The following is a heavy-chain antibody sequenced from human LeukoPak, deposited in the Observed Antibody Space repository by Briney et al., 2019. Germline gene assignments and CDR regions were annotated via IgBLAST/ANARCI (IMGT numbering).Heavy chain of an antibody. CDR3: AKDYDSSGYNWGHYDY. Sequence: GRSLRLSCAASGFTFDDYAMHWVRQAPGKGLEWVSGISWYSGSIGYADSVKGRFTISRDNAKNSLYLQMNSLRAEDTALYYCAKDYDSSGYNWGHYDYWGQGTLVTVSS. CDR2: ISWYSGSI. V-gene: IGHV3-9*01. CDR1: GFTFDDYA. J-gene: IGHJ4*02. D-gene: IGHD3-22*01.